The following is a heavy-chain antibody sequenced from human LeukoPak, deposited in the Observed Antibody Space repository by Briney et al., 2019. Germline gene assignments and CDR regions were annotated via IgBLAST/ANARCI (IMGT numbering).Heavy chain of an antibody. V-gene: IGHV4-39*07. D-gene: IGHD6-13*01. Sequence: PSETLSLTCTVSGGSISSSNYYWSWIRQPPGKGLEWIGEINHSGSTTYNPSLKSRVTMSVDTSKNQFSLKLTSVTAADTAVYYCATSQSTSWYYWGQGTLVTVSS. CDR3: ATSQSTSWYY. CDR2: INHSGST. CDR1: GGSISSSNYY. J-gene: IGHJ4*02.